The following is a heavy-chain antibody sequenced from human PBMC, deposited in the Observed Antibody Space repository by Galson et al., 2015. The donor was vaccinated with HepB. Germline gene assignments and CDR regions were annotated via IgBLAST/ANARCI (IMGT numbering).Heavy chain of an antibody. CDR2: LRYDGSNI. Sequence: SLRLSCAASGFTFSDFGMHWVRQAPGKGLEWVAFLRYDGSNIYYADSVKGRFTISRDNSNNTLYLQMNSLRAEDTAVYYCAKDPVPLKYYYVMDVWGQGTTVTVSS. J-gene: IGHJ6*02. V-gene: IGHV3-30*02. CDR3: AKDPVPLKYYYVMDV. CDR1: GFTFSDFG.